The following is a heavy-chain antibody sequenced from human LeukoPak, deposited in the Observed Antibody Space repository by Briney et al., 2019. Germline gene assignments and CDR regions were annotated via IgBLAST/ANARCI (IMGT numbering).Heavy chain of an antibody. J-gene: IGHJ4*02. CDR3: ARDPAAAGFDS. D-gene: IGHD6-13*01. V-gene: IGHV3-30*04. Sequence: GRSLRLSCAGSGFTSGFPFSSFSMHWVRQAPGKGLEWVSVISYDRSDKQYADSVRGRFTIPRDNSKSTVFLQMNGLTVEDTAIYYCARDPAAAGFDSWGQGTLVTVSS. CDR1: GFPFSSFS. CDR2: ISYDRSDK.